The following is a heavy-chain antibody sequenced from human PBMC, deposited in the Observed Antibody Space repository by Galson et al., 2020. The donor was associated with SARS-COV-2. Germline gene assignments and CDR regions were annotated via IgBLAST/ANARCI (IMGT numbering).Heavy chain of an antibody. Sequence: GASLKISCAASGFNLSSYGMHWVRQAQGKGLAWVAVISYVGSNKYYADSVKGRFTISRDNSKNTLYMQRNSLRAEDTAVYYCARDQRYYDILTGDVPPSERYYYYYGMDVWVQGTTVTGSS. CDR2: ISYVGSNK. CDR3: ARDQRYYDILTGDVPPSERYYYYYGMDV. D-gene: IGHD3-9*01. CDR1: GFNLSSYG. J-gene: IGHJ6*02. V-gene: IGHV3-30*03.